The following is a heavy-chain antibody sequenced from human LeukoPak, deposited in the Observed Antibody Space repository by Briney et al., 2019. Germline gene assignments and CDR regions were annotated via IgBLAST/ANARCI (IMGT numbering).Heavy chain of an antibody. CDR1: GFTFSSYT. CDR2: LSDDAVTT. D-gene: IGHD6-19*01. Sequence: PSGGSLRLSCAASGFTFSSYTMSWVRQAPGKGLEWVSVLSDDAVTTYYADSVKGRFTISRDNSKNTLYLQMNSLRAEDTAIYYCAKSRGRYDNSGWRTFDYWGQGTLVTVSS. J-gene: IGHJ4*02. V-gene: IGHV3-23*01. CDR3: AKSRGRYDNSGWRTFDY.